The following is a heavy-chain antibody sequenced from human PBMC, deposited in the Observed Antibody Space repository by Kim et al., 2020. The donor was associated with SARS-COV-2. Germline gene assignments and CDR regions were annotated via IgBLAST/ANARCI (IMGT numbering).Heavy chain of an antibody. CDR2: IYYSGST. Sequence: SETLSLTCTVSGGSISSYYWSWIRQPPGKGLEWIGYIYYSGSTNYNPSLKSRVTISVDTSKNQFSLKLSSVTAADTAVYYCARALAYGSGSYFDYYYGMDVWGQGTTVTVSS. CDR3: ARALAYGSGSYFDYYYGMDV. D-gene: IGHD3-10*01. V-gene: IGHV4-59*01. CDR1: GGSISSYY. J-gene: IGHJ6*02.